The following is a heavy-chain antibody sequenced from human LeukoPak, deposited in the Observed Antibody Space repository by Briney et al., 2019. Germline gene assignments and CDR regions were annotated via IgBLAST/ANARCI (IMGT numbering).Heavy chain of an antibody. V-gene: IGHV4-31*03. CDR3: ARAPGYSSGWYPDY. J-gene: IGHJ4*02. CDR2: IYYSGST. CDR1: GGSISGGGYY. D-gene: IGHD6-19*01. Sequence: SETLSLTCTVSGGSISGGGYYWSWIRQHPGKGLEWIGYIYYSGSTYYNPSLKSRVTISVDTSKNQFSLKLSSVTAADTAVYYCARAPGYSSGWYPDYWGQGTLVTVSS.